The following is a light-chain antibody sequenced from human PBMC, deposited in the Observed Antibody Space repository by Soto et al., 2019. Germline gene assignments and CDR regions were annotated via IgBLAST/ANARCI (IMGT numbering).Light chain of an antibody. CDR2: GAS. Sequence: EVVMTQSPATLSVSPGERATLSCRASQSVGSYLAWYQHKPGQAPRLLIYGASIRATGVPARFSGSGSGTEFTLTISSLQSEDFAVYFCQQYDNLPPWTFGLGTTGEVK. CDR3: QQYDNLPPWT. CDR1: QSVGSY. V-gene: IGKV3-15*01. J-gene: IGKJ1*01.